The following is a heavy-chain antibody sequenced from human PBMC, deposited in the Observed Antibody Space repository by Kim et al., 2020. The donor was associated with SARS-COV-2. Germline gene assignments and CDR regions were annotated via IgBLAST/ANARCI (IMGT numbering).Heavy chain of an antibody. J-gene: IGHJ4*02. D-gene: IGHD1-20*01. Sequence: ASVKVSCKASGYPFTTYEINWVRQATGQGLEWVGWMNLVSGNTNVAKKFQGRITMTRNSSINTAYMELNGLRYEDTAVYYCARGYSQRRYDTPRGADYWGQGTRVTVSS. V-gene: IGHV1-8*01. CDR3: ARGYSQRRYDTPRGADY. CDR2: MNLVSGNT. CDR1: GYPFTTYE.